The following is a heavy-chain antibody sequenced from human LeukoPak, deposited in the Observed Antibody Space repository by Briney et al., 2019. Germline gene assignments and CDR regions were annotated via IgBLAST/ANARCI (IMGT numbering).Heavy chain of an antibody. CDR2: IDPNSGGT. J-gene: IGHJ6*02. CDR3: ARSRTPFYYYGMHV. V-gene: IGHV1-2*02. Sequence: ASVKVSCKASGYIFTDYYIHWIRQAPGQGLEWMGWIDPNSGGTHHAPNFQGRATMTRDTSSSTVYMDLSRLRPADTAIYYCARSRTPFYYYGMHVWGLGTSVTVSS. CDR1: GYIFTDYY. D-gene: IGHD1-1*01.